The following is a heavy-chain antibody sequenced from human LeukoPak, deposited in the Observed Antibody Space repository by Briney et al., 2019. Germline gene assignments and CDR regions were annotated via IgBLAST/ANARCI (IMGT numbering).Heavy chain of an antibody. CDR3: ARGSGWYVYYYGMDV. CDR1: GGSFSGYY. J-gene: IGHJ6*02. Sequence: SETLSLTCAVYGGSFSGYYWSWIRQPPGKGLEWIGEINHSGSTNYNPSLKSRVTISVDTSKNQFSLKLSSVTAADTAVYYCARGSGWYVYYYGMDVWGQGTTVTVSS. D-gene: IGHD6-19*01. V-gene: IGHV4-34*01. CDR2: INHSGST.